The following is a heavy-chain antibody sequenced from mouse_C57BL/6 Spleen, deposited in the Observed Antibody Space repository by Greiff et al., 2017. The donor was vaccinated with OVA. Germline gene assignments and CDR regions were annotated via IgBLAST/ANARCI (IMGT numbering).Heavy chain of an antibody. J-gene: IGHJ4*01. Sequence: QVHVKQPGAELVMPGASVKLSCKASGYTFTSYWMHWVKQRPGQGLEWIGEIDPSDSYTNYNQKFKGKSTLTVDKSSSTAYMQLSSLTSEDSAVYYCARRPDYDGAMDYWGQGTSVTVSS. D-gene: IGHD2-4*01. CDR3: ARRPDYDGAMDY. CDR2: IDPSDSYT. CDR1: GYTFTSYW. V-gene: IGHV1-69*01.